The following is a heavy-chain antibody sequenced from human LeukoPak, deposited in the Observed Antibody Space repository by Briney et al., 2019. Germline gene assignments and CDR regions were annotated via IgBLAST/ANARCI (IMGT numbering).Heavy chain of an antibody. Sequence: SLRLSCAASGFSFRDYYMTWIHPAPGKGLNWVSYIGGSGPTIYYADSVEGRFTISRDNAKNSLHLQMNSLRAEDTAVYYCARDRSGYYHGLDYWGQGILVTVSS. J-gene: IGHJ4*02. CDR1: GFSFRDYY. CDR2: IGGSGPTI. V-gene: IGHV3-11*01. D-gene: IGHD3-22*01. CDR3: ARDRSGYYHGLDY.